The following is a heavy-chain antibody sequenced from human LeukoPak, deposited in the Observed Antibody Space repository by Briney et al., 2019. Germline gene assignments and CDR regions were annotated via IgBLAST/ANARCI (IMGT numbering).Heavy chain of an antibody. D-gene: IGHD6-6*01. V-gene: IGHV3-23*01. J-gene: IGHJ4*02. CDR2: ISGSGGST. Sequence: GGSLRLSCAASGFTFSSYAMSWVRQAPGKGLEWVSCISGSGGSTDYADSVKGRFTISRDNSKNTLYLQMNSLRAEDTAVYYCAKSHRSSVWSYFDYWGQETLVTVSS. CDR1: GFTFSSYA. CDR3: AKSHRSSVWSYFDY.